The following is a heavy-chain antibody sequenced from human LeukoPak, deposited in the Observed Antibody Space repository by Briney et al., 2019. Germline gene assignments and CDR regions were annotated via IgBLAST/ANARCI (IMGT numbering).Heavy chain of an antibody. V-gene: IGHV4-4*07. D-gene: IGHD3-9*01. J-gene: IGHJ3*02. Sequence: KPSETLSLTCIVSGGSISNYYWSWIRQPAGKGLEWIGRIYTSGSTNYNPSLKSRVTMSVDTSKNQFSLKLSSVTAADTAVYYCARLTGYRIESAFDIWGQGTMVTVSS. CDR3: ARLTGYRIESAFDI. CDR2: IYTSGST. CDR1: GGSISNYY.